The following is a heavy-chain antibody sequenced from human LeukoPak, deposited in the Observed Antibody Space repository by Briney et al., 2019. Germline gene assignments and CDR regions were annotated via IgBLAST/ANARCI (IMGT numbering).Heavy chain of an antibody. CDR1: GFTFSSYA. Sequence: GGPLRLSCAASGFTFSSYAMRWVRQAPGKGLEGVSAISGSGGSTYYADPGKGRFTISRDDSKNPMYRQTNSLRAEDTAVYYCAKARVQICLGPDAFDIWGQGTMVTVSS. J-gene: IGHJ3*02. CDR3: AKARVQICLGPDAFDI. D-gene: IGHD1-1*01. CDR2: ISGSGGST. V-gene: IGHV3-23*01.